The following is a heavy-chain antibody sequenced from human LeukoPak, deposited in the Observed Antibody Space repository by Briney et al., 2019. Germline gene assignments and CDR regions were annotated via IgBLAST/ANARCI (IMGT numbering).Heavy chain of an antibody. CDR3: ARALLRYDSSSRSLHWHFDL. D-gene: IGHD3-22*01. CDR2: IHGSDST. V-gene: IGHV4-59*01. CDR1: GDSISSYY. Sequence: SETLSLTCAVSGDSISSYYWSWIRQPPGKGREWMVYIHGSDSTNYNPSPNRRVTTTVDTSNNNYSLQLTSTTTADTAVYYCARALLRYDSSSRSLHWHFDLWGRGTLVTVSS. J-gene: IGHJ2*01.